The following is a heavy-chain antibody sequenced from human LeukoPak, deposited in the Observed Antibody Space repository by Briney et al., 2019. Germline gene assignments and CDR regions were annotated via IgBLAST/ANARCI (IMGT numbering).Heavy chain of an antibody. V-gene: IGHV3-21*01. Sequence: GGSLRLSCAASGFTFSSYSMNWVRQAPGKGLEWVSSISSSSSYVYYADSVKGRFTISRDNAKNSLYLQMNSLRAEDTAVYYCAREYCSGGSCYGYDYWGQGTLVTVSS. CDR1: GFTFSSYS. CDR3: AREYCSGGSCYGYDY. D-gene: IGHD2-15*01. CDR2: ISSSSSYV. J-gene: IGHJ4*02.